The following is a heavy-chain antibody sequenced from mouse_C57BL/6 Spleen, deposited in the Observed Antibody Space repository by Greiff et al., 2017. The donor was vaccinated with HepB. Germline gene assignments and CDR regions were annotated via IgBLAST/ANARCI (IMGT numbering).Heavy chain of an antibody. CDR3: ARLMGQLRLGGFDY. J-gene: IGHJ2*01. CDR2: IYPGDGDT. Sequence: VQLQQSGPELVKPGASVKISCKASGYAFSSSWMNWVKQRPGKGLEWIGRIYPGDGDTNYNGKFKGKATLTADKSSSTAYMQLSSLTSEDSAVYFCARLMGQLRLGGFDYWGQGTTLTVSS. CDR1: GYAFSSSW. D-gene: IGHD3-2*02. V-gene: IGHV1-82*01.